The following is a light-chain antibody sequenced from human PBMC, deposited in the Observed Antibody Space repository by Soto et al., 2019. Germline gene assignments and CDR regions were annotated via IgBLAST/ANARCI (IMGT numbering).Light chain of an antibody. CDR3: QQYGSAPYT. Sequence: IVLTQSPGTLSLSPGERATLSCRASQSVTSSYLAWLQQKPGQAPRLLIYGASSRATGIPDRFSGSGSGTGFTLTISRLEPEDFAVYYCQQYGSAPYTFGQGTKLEIK. J-gene: IGKJ2*01. CDR1: QSVTSSY. V-gene: IGKV3-20*01. CDR2: GAS.